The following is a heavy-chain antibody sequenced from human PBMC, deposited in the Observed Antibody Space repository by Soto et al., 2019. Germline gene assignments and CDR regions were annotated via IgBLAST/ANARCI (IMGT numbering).Heavy chain of an antibody. CDR1: GFTFSSYS. J-gene: IGHJ4*02. D-gene: IGHD3-3*01. Sequence: EVQLVESGGGLVQPGGSLRLSCAASGFTFSSYSMNWVRQAPGKGLEWVSYISSSSSTIYYADSVKGRFTISRDNAKNSLYLQMNSLRDEDAAVYYCAIAPSYYAFWSGYYGGVDFDYWGQGTLVTVSS. CDR3: AIAPSYYAFWSGYYGGVDFDY. CDR2: ISSSSSTI. V-gene: IGHV3-48*02.